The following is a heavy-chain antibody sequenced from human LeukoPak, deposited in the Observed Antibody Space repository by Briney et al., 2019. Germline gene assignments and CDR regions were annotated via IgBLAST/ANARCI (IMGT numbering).Heavy chain of an antibody. J-gene: IGHJ5*02. CDR1: GGSFSGYY. D-gene: IGHD3-3*01. CDR3: ARGRMTIFGVATFDP. Sequence: SETLSLTCAVYGGSFSGYYWSWIRQPPGKGLEWMGEINHSGRTNYNTSLKSRVTISVDTAKNPFSLKQSSVTAADTAVYYCARGRMTIFGVATFDPWGQGNPVTVSS. V-gene: IGHV4-34*01. CDR2: INHSGRT.